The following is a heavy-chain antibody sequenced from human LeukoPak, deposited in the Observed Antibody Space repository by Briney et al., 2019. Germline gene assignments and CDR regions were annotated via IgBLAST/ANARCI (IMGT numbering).Heavy chain of an antibody. CDR2: INPNSGGT. CDR1: GYTFTGYY. Sequence: ASVKVSCKASGYTFTGYYMHWVRQAPGQGLERMGWINPNSGGTNYAQKFQGRVTMTRDTSISTAYMELSRLRSDDTAVYYCARAGLLWFGVVFDYWGQGTLVTVSS. D-gene: IGHD3-10*01. V-gene: IGHV1-2*02. CDR3: ARAGLLWFGVVFDY. J-gene: IGHJ4*02.